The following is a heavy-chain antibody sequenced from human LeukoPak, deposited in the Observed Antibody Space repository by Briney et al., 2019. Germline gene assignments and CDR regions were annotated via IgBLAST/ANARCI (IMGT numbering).Heavy chain of an antibody. CDR2: INQDGGKK. D-gene: IGHD3-9*01. V-gene: IGHV3-7*03. CDR3: ARGRYFDWLFDY. Sequence: PGGSLRLSCAGSGFFFSGYWMTWDRQAPGKGLEWVANINQDGGKKYYADSVKGRFTISRDDAKNSLYLQMNSLRVEDTAIYYCARGRYFDWLFDYWGQGTLVAVSS. CDR1: GFFFSGYW. J-gene: IGHJ4*02.